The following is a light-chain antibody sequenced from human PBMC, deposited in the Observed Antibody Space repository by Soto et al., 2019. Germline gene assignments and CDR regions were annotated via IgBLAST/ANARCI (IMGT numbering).Light chain of an antibody. J-gene: IGLJ3*02. CDR1: SGHSSYA. V-gene: IGLV4-69*02. CDR3: QTWGTGIRM. Sequence: QLVLTQSPSASASLGASVKLTCTLSSGHSSYAIAWHQQQPEKGPRYLMKLNSDGSHSKGDGIPDRLSGSSSGAERYLTISSLQSGDAADYYCQTWGTGIRMFGGGTKLTVL. CDR2: LNSDGSH.